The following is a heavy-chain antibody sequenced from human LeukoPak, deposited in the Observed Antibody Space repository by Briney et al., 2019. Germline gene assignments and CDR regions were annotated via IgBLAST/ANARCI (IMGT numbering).Heavy chain of an antibody. CDR3: ARWFCSSTGCYYNC. Sequence: GGSLRLSCAASGFTVSSNYMSWVRQAPGMGLEWVSIIYSDGTTHYVDSVKGRFTISRDNSKNTLYLQMNSLRADDTAVYYCARWFCSSTGCYYNCWGQGTLVTVSS. D-gene: IGHD2-2*01. J-gene: IGHJ4*02. CDR2: IYSDGTT. V-gene: IGHV3-53*01. CDR1: GFTVSSNY.